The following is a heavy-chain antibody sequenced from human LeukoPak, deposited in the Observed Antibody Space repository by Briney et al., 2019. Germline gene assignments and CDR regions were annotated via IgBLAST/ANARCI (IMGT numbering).Heavy chain of an antibody. V-gene: IGHV3-53*01. CDR2: IYSGGST. CDR1: GFTFSSNY. J-gene: IGHJ3*02. D-gene: IGHD2-2*03. Sequence: PGGSLRLSCAASGFTFSSNYMSWVRQAPGKRLEWVSVIYSGGSTYYADSVKGRFTISRDNSKNTLYLQMNSLRAEDTAVYYCARISIGYYAFDIWGQGTMVTVSS. CDR3: ARISIGYYAFDI.